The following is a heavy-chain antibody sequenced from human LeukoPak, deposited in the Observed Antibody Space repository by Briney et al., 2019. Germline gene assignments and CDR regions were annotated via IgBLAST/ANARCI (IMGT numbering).Heavy chain of an antibody. J-gene: IGHJ6*03. CDR2: IHPGDSDI. CDR1: GYTITDKW. Sequence: GETLKIACQSSGYTITDKWIGWVRQLPGKGLEWVGIIHPGDSDIRYSPFHQRVVTTSADNSIHTPYLQWSSLKASNNGVYDCARVMGVGTITWGGYYYMDVWGKGTTVTVSS. V-gene: IGHV5-51*01. D-gene: IGHD2-8*01. CDR3: ARVMGVGTITWGGYYYMDV.